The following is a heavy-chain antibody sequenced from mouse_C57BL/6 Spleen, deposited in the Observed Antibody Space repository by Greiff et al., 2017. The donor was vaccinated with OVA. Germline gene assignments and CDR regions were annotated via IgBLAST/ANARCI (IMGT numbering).Heavy chain of an antibody. CDR2: IDPETGGT. Sequence: VQLQQSGAELVRPGASVTLSCKASGYTFTDYEMHWVKQTPVHGLEWIGAIDPETGGTASNQKFKGTAILTAAKSSSTAYMELRSLTSEDSAVYYWTRDGGSSRCDYWGQGTTLTVSS. J-gene: IGHJ2*01. D-gene: IGHD1-1*01. CDR3: TRDGGSSRCDY. CDR1: GYTFTDYE. V-gene: IGHV1-15*01.